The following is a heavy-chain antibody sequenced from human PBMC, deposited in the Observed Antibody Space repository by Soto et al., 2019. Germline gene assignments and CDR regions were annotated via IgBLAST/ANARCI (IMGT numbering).Heavy chain of an antibody. CDR1: WYSIGSGYY. V-gene: IGHV4-38-2*01. J-gene: IGHJ6*02. Sequence: RSLTCAVSWYSIGSGYYWAWIRQSPGKGLEWIGSIYHAGSVYYNPSLNGRVALSMDTSKNHFSLKLTSVTAADSAVYYCARTFYYYGMDVWGQGTTVTVCS. CDR2: IYHAGSV. CDR3: ARTFYYYGMDV.